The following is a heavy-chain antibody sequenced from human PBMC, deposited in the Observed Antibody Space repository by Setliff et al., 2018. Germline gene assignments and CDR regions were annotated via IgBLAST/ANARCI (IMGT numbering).Heavy chain of an antibody. V-gene: IGHV3-48*04. D-gene: IGHD2-2*01. CDR1: GFTFSTYT. CDR2: ISSGGNTL. Sequence: GGSLRLSCAASGFTFSTYTMNWVRQAPGKGLEWVSYISSGGNTLYYADSVKGRFTISRDNARDSLFLQMNTLRVEDTAVYFCVRLGCSTTSCYYFDYWGQGAQVTVLL. CDR3: VRLGCSTTSCYYFDY. J-gene: IGHJ4*02.